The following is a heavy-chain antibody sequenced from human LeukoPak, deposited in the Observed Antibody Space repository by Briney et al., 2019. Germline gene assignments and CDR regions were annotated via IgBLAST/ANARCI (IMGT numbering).Heavy chain of an antibody. CDR2: INSDGSST. Sequence: GGSLRLSCAASGFTFSSYWMHWVRQAPGKGLVWVSRINSDGSSTSYADSVKGRFTISRDNAKNTLYLQMNSLRAEDTAVYYCARGRGRMQVEMATIMNYWGQGTLVTVSS. V-gene: IGHV3-74*01. D-gene: IGHD5-24*01. CDR3: ARGRGRMQVEMATIMNY. CDR1: GFTFSSYW. J-gene: IGHJ4*02.